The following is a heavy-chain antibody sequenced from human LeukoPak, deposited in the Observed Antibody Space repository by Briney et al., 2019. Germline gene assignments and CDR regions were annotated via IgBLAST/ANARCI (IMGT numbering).Heavy chain of an antibody. CDR1: GFTFSRFW. CDR2: INSDGSSI. D-gene: IGHD4-23*01. Sequence: GGSLRLSCAASGFTFSRFWMHWVRQAPGKGLVWVSRINSDGSSIRYADSVKGRFTISRDNAKNTLYLQMDSLRAEDTALYYCAREEGGNYDAFDVWGQGTMVTVSS. V-gene: IGHV3-74*01. J-gene: IGHJ3*01. CDR3: AREEGGNYDAFDV.